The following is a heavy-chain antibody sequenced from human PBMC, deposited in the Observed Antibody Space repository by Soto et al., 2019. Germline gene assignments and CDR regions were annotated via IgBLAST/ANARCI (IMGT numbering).Heavy chain of an antibody. CDR2: INHSGST. D-gene: IGHD6-6*01. V-gene: IGHV4-34*01. CDR1: GGSFRGYY. J-gene: IGHJ6*02. CDR3: ARGSIAARPSYYYYGMDV. Sequence: PXGTLSLTCAVYGGSFRGYYWSWMRQPPGKGLEWIGEINHSGSTNYNPSLKSRVTISVDTSKNQFSLKLSSVTAADTAVYYCARGSIAARPSYYYYGMDVWVPETLLVTVSS.